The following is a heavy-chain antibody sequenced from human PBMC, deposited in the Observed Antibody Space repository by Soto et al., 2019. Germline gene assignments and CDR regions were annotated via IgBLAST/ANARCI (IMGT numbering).Heavy chain of an antibody. Sequence: ASVKVSCKASGYTFTGYYMHWVRQAPGQGLEWMGWINPNSGGTNYAQKFQGRVTMTRDTSISTAYMELSRLRSDDTAVYYCARAAGYSYGFDYYYGMDVWGQGTTFTVSS. CDR1: GYTFTGYY. J-gene: IGHJ6*02. V-gene: IGHV1-2*02. CDR2: INPNSGGT. D-gene: IGHD5-18*01. CDR3: ARAAGYSYGFDYYYGMDV.